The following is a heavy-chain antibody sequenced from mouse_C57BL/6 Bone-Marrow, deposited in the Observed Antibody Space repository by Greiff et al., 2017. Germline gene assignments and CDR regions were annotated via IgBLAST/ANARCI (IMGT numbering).Heavy chain of an antibody. Sequence: DVKLVQSGGDLVKPGGSLKLSCAASGFTFSSYGMSWVRQTPDKKLEWVATISSGGSYTYYPDSVKGRFTISRDNAKNTLYLQMSSLTTEDTAMYYCARNSNYWYFDVWGTGTTVTVSS. CDR2: ISSGGSYT. CDR1: GFTFSSYG. J-gene: IGHJ1*03. V-gene: IGHV5-6*02. CDR3: ARNSNYWYFDV. D-gene: IGHD2-5*01.